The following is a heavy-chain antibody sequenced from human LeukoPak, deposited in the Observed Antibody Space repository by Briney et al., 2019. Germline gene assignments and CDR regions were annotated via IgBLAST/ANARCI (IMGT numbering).Heavy chain of an antibody. D-gene: IGHD6-13*01. CDR1: GFTVSTNY. V-gene: IGHV3-53*01. Sequence: QSGGSLRLSCAASGFTVSTNYMSWVRQAPGKGLEWVSAIYSGGGTYYADSLKGRFTISRDNSKNTLYLQMNSLRAEDTAMYYCARGYSSSWYPFDYWGQGTLVTVSS. J-gene: IGHJ4*02. CDR3: ARGYSSSWYPFDY. CDR2: IYSGGGT.